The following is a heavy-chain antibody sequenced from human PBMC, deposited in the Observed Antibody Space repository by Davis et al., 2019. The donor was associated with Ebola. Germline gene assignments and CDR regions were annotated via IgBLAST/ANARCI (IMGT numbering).Heavy chain of an antibody. CDR2: ISVSSGYI. Sequence: GGSLRLSCAASGFTFSSYSMNWVRQAPGKGLEWVSSISVSSGYIYYEDSVKGRFAISRDNAKNSLYLQMNSLRAEDTAVYYCARGPSTGNSFSYWGQGTLVTVSS. CDR3: ARGPSTGNSFSY. CDR1: GFTFSSYS. V-gene: IGHV3-21*01. D-gene: IGHD6-13*01. J-gene: IGHJ4*02.